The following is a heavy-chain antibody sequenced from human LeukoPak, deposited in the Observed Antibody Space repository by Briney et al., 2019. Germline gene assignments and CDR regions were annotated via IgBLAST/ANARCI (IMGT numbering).Heavy chain of an antibody. V-gene: IGHV3-48*03. J-gene: IGHJ4*02. CDR2: ISGSGGTI. Sequence: GGSLRLSCAASGFTFSSYEMNWVRQAPGKGLEWVSYISGSGGTIFYSDSLKGRFTISRDNAKNSLYLQMNSLRAEDTAVYYCARAPLHSNGWSFDYWGQGTLVTVSS. D-gene: IGHD6-19*01. CDR3: ARAPLHSNGWSFDY. CDR1: GFTFSSYE.